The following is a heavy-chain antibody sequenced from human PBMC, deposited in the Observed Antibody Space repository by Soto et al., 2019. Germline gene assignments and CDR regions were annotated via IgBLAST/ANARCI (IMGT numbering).Heavy chain of an antibody. CDR1: GGSMRRSCYY. CDR3: ALQTTRGYSTSDERGDY. CDR2: IYYSGST. Sequence: SSETLSLTCTVCGGSMRRSCYYWGWFRQPPGKGLEYIASIYYSGSTYYSPSLKSRLTLSVDTSSNQFYLKMTSVTAADTAMYYCALQTTRGYSTSDERGDYCGQRTLVTVCS. J-gene: IGHJ4*02. V-gene: IGHV4-39*01. D-gene: IGHD4-4*01.